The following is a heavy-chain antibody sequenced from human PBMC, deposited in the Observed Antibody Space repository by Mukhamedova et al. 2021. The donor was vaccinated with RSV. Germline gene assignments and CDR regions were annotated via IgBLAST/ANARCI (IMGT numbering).Heavy chain of an antibody. V-gene: IGHV3-30*01. Sequence: KGRFTISRDNSKNTLYLQMNSLRAEDTAVYYCARGMGDYYDSSGYYTGDAFDIWGQGTMVTVSS. CDR3: ARGMGDYYDSSGYYTGDAFDI. D-gene: IGHD3-22*01. J-gene: IGHJ3*02.